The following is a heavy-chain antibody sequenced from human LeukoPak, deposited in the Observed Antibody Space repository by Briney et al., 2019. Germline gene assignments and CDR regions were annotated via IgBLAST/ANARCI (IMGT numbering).Heavy chain of an antibody. Sequence: SQTLSLTCAISGDCVSAYRAVWAWIRQSPSRGLEWLGRTYYRSKWYNDYAVSVKNRITINPDTSKNQFFLQLNSVTPEDTAVYYCARETSHFDYWGQGTLVTVSS. CDR2: TYYRSKWYN. CDR1: GDCVSAYRAV. J-gene: IGHJ4*02. V-gene: IGHV6-1*01. CDR3: ARETSHFDY.